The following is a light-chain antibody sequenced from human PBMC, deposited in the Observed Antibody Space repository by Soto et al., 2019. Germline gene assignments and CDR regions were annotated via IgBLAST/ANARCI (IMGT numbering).Light chain of an antibody. Sequence: EIVLPPSPGTLSLSPGARATLSCRASQSVRNYLAWYQQNPGQAPRLLIYDASYRATGIPARFSGSGSGTDFTLTISSLEPEDFAVYFCKQRNNWPLTFGQGTRLAIK. CDR2: DAS. V-gene: IGKV3-11*01. J-gene: IGKJ5*01. CDR1: QSVRNY. CDR3: KQRNNWPLT.